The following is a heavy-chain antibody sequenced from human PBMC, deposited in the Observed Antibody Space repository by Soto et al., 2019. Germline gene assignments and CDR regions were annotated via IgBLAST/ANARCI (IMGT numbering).Heavy chain of an antibody. D-gene: IGHD5-18*01. J-gene: IGHJ6*02. CDR2: IYYSEST. CDR3: ARLRDTAAYCCMDF. CDR1: GGSITSGGYY. V-gene: IGHV4-31*03. Sequence: SETLSLTCPVSGGSITSGGYYWSRIRQHPGKGLEWIGYIYYSESTYYNPSLKSRVTISVDTSKNQFSLKLSSVTAADTAVYYCARLRDTAAYCCMDFRGPGTTGTGS.